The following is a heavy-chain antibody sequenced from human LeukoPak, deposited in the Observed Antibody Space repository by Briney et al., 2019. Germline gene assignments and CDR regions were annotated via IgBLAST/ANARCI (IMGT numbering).Heavy chain of an antibody. CDR1: GGSISSSSYY. J-gene: IGHJ4*02. CDR2: IYYSGST. V-gene: IGHV4-39*01. D-gene: IGHD3-22*01. Sequence: SETLSLTCTVSGGSISSSSYYWGWIRQPPGKGLEGIGSIYYSGSTYYNPSLKSRVTISVETSKNQFSLKLSSVTAADTAVYYCASRERITMIVVVMDFDYWGQGTLVTVSS. CDR3: ASRERITMIVVVMDFDY.